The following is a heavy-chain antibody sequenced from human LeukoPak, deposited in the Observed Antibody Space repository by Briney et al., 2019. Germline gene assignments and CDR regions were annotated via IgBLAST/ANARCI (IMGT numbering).Heavy chain of an antibody. D-gene: IGHD2-2*01. CDR1: GFTFSSYA. Sequence: PGGSLRLSCAASGFTFSSYAMHWVRQAPGKGLEWVAVISYDGGNKYYADSVKGRFTISRDNSKNTLYLQMNSLRAEDTAVYYCARDLAVTCSSTSCYRTFDYWGQGTLVTVSS. V-gene: IGHV3-30-3*01. J-gene: IGHJ4*02. CDR2: ISYDGGNK. CDR3: ARDLAVTCSSTSCYRTFDY.